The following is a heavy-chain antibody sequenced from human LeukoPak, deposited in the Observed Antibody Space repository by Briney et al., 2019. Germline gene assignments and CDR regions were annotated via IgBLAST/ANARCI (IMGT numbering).Heavy chain of an antibody. V-gene: IGHV1-2*02. D-gene: IGHD2-2*01. CDR2: INPHSGGT. CDR1: GYTFTGYY. Sequence: ASVKVSCKASGYTFTGYYLHWVRQAPGQGLEWMGWINPHSGGTNYAQKFQGRVTMTRDTSISTAYMELSRLRSDDTAVYYCVRDRTKYCSSTSCPLDCWGQGTLVTVSS. CDR3: VRDRTKYCSSTSCPLDC. J-gene: IGHJ4*02.